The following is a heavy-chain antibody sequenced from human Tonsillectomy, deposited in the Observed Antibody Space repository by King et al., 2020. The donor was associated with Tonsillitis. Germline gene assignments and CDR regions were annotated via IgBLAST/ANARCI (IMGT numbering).Heavy chain of an antibody. CDR3: ARDVPYSYCGGDCYAFDY. D-gene: IGHD2-21*02. J-gene: IGHJ4*02. Sequence: VQLVESGGGLVKPGGSLRLSCAASGFTFSSYSMNWVRQAPGKGLEWVSSISSSSSYIYYADSVKGRFTISRDNAKNSLYLQMNSLRAEDTAVYYCARDVPYSYCGGDCYAFDYWGQGTLFTVSS. V-gene: IGHV3-21*01. CDR2: ISSSSSYI. CDR1: GFTFSSYS.